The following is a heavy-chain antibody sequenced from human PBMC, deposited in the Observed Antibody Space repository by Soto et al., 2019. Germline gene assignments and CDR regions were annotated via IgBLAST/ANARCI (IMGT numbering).Heavy chain of an antibody. CDR2: IIPIFGTA. CDR1: GGTFSSYA. V-gene: IGHV1-69*13. Sequence: SVKVSCKASGGTFSSYAISWVRQAPGQGLEWMGGIIPIFGTANYAQKFQGRVTITADESTSTAYMELSSLRSEDTAVYYCARAQRDIVVVPAAISYNYYGMDVWGQGTTVTVSS. CDR3: ARAQRDIVVVPAAISYNYYGMDV. J-gene: IGHJ6*02. D-gene: IGHD2-2*01.